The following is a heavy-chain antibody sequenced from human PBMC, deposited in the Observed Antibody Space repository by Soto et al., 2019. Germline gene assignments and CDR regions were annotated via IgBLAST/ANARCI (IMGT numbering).Heavy chain of an antibody. D-gene: IGHD4-17*01. Sequence: QVQLVQSGAEVKKPGASVKVSCKASGYTFTSYGISWVRQAPGQGLEWMGWISAYNGNTNYAQKLQGRVTMTTDTXTXXAYMELRSLRSDDTAVYYCAREVQTYGDYGNWFDPWGQGTLVTVSS. CDR1: GYTFTSYG. V-gene: IGHV1-18*01. CDR3: AREVQTYGDYGNWFDP. CDR2: ISAYNGNT. J-gene: IGHJ5*02.